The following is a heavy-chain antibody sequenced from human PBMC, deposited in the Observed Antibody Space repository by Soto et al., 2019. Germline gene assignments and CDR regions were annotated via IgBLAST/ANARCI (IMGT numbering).Heavy chain of an antibody. J-gene: IGHJ4*02. CDR3: ARENSYFDY. V-gene: IGHV1-18*01. CDR2: ISAYNANA. CDR1: GYTFRNFG. Sequence: GASVNVSCKASGYTFRNFGISWVRQAPGQGLEWMGWISAYNANANYAQKFQGRLTMTADTSTSTAYMELRSLRSDDTAVYYCARENSYFDYWGQGTLVTVSS.